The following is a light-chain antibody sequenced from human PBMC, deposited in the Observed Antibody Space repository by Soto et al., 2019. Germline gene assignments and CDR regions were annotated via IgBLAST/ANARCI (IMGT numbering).Light chain of an antibody. CDR1: QDIRNE. J-gene: IGKJ1*01. CDR3: LQDYNYPWT. V-gene: IGKV1-6*01. Sequence: IQMTQSPSSLSASVGDRVSITCRASQDIRNELGWYQQKPGKAPKLLIYAASSLQSGVPSRFSGSGSRTDFTLTISSLQPEDFATYYCLQDYNYPWTFGQGTKVEIK. CDR2: AAS.